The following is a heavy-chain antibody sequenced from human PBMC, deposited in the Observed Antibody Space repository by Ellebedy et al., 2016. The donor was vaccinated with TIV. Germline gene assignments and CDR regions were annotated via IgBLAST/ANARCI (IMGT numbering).Heavy chain of an antibody. D-gene: IGHD3-10*01. Sequence: GESLKISCAASGFTFSSYGMHWVRQAPGKGLEWVAVIWYDGSNKYYADSVKGRFTISRDNSKNTLYLQMNSLRAEDTAVYYCARGTLLWFGELKGFDYWGQGTLVTVSS. J-gene: IGHJ4*02. V-gene: IGHV3-33*01. CDR2: IWYDGSNK. CDR1: GFTFSSYG. CDR3: ARGTLLWFGELKGFDY.